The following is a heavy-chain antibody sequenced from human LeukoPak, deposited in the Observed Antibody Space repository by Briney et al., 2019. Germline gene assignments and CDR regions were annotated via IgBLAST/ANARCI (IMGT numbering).Heavy chain of an antibody. CDR2: LSGSGAGT. CDR3: AKDISVTFGSEYDY. V-gene: IGHV3-23*01. J-gene: IGHJ4*02. CDR1: GFTFSDYA. Sequence: PGGSLRLSCAASGFTFSDYALGWVRQAPGGGLEWVATLSGSGAGTYYSDSVQGRFTISRDNAKNSLYLQMNSLRAEDTALYYCAKDISVTFGSEYDYWGQGTLVTVSS. D-gene: IGHD4-17*01.